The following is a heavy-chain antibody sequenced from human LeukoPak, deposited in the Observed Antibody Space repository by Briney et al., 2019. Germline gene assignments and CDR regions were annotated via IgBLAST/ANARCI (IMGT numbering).Heavy chain of an antibody. J-gene: IGHJ4*02. CDR3: ARDRCTNGVCYTFAY. CDR2: ISSSSSTI. D-gene: IGHD2-8*01. V-gene: IGHV3-48*01. CDR1: GFTFSSYS. Sequence: GGSLRLSCADSGFTFSSYSMSWVRQAPGKGLEWVSYISSSSSTISYPDSVKGRFTISRDNAKNSLYLQMNNLRAEDTAVYYCARDRCTNGVCYTFAYWGQGTLVTVSS.